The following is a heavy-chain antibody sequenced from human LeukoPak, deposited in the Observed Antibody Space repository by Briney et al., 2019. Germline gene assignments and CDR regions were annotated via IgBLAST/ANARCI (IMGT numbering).Heavy chain of an antibody. CDR3: AKAHGSHIVATRD. Sequence: GGSLRLSCAASGFTFSSYAMSWVRQAPGKGLEWVSAISGSGGSTYYDDYVKGRFTISRDNSKNTLHLQMNSLSAEHTAVYYCAKAHGSHIVATRDWGQGTLVTVSS. J-gene: IGHJ4*02. V-gene: IGHV3-23*01. D-gene: IGHD5-12*01. CDR2: ISGSGGST. CDR1: GFTFSSYA.